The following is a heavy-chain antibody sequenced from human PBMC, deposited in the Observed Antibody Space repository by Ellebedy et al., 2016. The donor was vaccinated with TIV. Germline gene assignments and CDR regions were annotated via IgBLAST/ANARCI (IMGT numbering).Heavy chain of an antibody. J-gene: IGHJ6*02. V-gene: IGHV1-8*01. CDR1: GYTFTSHE. D-gene: IGHD3-10*02. CDR2: INPNSGNI. Sequence: AASVKVSCKASGYTFTSHEINWVRQAPGQGLEWLGWINPNSGNIDLAQKFQGRVTMTRDNSISTAYMELSSLTSEDTAVYYCARDFEFMIYVNGGEYYHYALDVWGQGTTVTVAS. CDR3: ARDFEFMIYVNGGEYYHYALDV.